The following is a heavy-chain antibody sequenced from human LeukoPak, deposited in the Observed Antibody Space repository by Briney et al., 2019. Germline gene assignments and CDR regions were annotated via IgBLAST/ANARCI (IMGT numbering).Heavy chain of an antibody. J-gene: IGHJ4*02. CDR1: GFTFSSYA. D-gene: IGHD5-18*01. Sequence: GGSLRLSCAASGFTFSSYAMHWVRQAPGKGLEWVAVISYDGSNKYYADSVKGRFTISRDNSKNTLYLQMNSLRAEDTAVYYCARAGYSYGYGVYWGQGTLVTVPS. CDR2: ISYDGSNK. CDR3: ARAGYSYGYGVY. V-gene: IGHV3-30-3*01.